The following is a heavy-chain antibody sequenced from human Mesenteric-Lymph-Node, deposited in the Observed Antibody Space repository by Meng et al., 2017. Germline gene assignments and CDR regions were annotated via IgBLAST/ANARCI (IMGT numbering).Heavy chain of an antibody. J-gene: IGHJ4*02. CDR2: IYHSGST. CDR1: GGSLSSRNW. Sequence: QVQLRGPGPVSLKPSGTLSLTCAVSGGSLSSRNWWSWVRQPPGKGLEWIGEIYHSGSTNYNPSLKSRVTISVDESKNQFSLRLSSVTAADTAVYYCARVGAYCGGDCYHPRWGQGTLVTVSS. V-gene: IGHV4-4*02. CDR3: ARVGAYCGGDCYHPR. D-gene: IGHD2-21*02.